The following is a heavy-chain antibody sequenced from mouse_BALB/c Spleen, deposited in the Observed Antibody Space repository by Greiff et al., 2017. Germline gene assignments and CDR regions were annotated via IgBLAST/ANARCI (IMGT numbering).Heavy chain of an antibody. D-gene: IGHD2-14*01. J-gene: IGHJ2*01. CDR3: NAEDRYGFVDY. CDR1: GFNIKDYY. CDR2: IDPENGDT. V-gene: IGHV14-4*02. Sequence: VQLKESGAELVRSGASVKLSCTASGFNIKDYYMHWVKQRPEQGLEWIGWIDPENGDTEYAPKFQGKATMTADTSSNTAYLQLSSLTSEDTAVYYCNAEDRYGFVDYWGQGTTLTVSS.